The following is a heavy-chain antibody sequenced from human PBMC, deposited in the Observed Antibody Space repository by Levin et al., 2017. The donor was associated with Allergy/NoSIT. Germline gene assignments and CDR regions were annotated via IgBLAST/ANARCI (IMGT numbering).Heavy chain of an antibody. D-gene: IGHD1-26*01. Sequence: PSETLSLTCTVSGDPIGTGDYYWSWIRQAPGKGLEWMGYVYYNGGAYSNPSLKSRVSKSIDLSKNEFYLKLTSLTAADTAVYYCAREGYGSYDDTCGPGLRVAVSS. CDR3: AREGYGSYDDT. CDR1: GDPIGTGDYY. CDR2: VYYNGGA. V-gene: IGHV4-30-4*01. J-gene: IGHJ5*02.